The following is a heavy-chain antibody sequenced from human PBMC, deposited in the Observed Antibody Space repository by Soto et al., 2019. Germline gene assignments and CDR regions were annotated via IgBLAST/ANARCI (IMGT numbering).Heavy chain of an antibody. CDR1: GGTFSSYT. CDR2: IIPILGIA. CDR3: EREGMVPGDY. Sequence: QVQLVQSGAAVKKPGSSVKVSCKASGGTFSSYTISWVRQAPGQGLEWMGRIIPILGIANYAQKFQGRVTITADKSTSTAYMELSGLRSEDTAVYYCEREGMVPGDYWGQGTLVTVSS. J-gene: IGHJ4*02. D-gene: IGHD2-15*01. V-gene: IGHV1-69*08.